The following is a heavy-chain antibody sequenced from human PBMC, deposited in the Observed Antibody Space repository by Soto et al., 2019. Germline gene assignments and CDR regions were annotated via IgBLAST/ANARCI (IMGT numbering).Heavy chain of an antibody. V-gene: IGHV1-3*05. CDR1: GYTITSYA. J-gene: IGHJ6*02. Sequence: QVQLVQSGAEEKKHGASVKVSCKASGYTITSYARQWVRQAPGQRLEWMGWINAGNGNTKYSQKFQGRVTITRDTSASTAYMELSSLRSEDTAVYYCARDPSYYGMDVWGQGTTVTVSS. CDR3: ARDPSYYGMDV. CDR2: INAGNGNT.